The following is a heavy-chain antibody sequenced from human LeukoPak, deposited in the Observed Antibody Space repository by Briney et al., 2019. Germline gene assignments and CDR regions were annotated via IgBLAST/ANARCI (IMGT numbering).Heavy chain of an antibody. V-gene: IGHV3-23*01. J-gene: IGHJ5*02. Sequence: GGSLRLSCAASGFPFSASAMTWVRQAPGKGLEWVSHILSTGTTYYADSMRGRCTISRDNSKNTLYLLMTSLRADDTAVYYCATVKYDYGDPVGWFDPWGQGTLVTVSS. CDR3: ATVKYDYGDPVGWFDP. CDR2: ILSTGTT. CDR1: GFPFSASA. D-gene: IGHD4-17*01.